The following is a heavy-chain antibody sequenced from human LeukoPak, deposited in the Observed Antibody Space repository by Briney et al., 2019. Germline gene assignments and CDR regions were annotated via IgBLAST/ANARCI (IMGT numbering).Heavy chain of an antibody. D-gene: IGHD5-18*01. CDR3: ARAGYSYDPTVDY. CDR2: IYYSGST. CDR1: GGSISSSSYY. V-gene: IGHV4-39*07. J-gene: IGHJ4*02. Sequence: SETLSLTCTVSGGSISSSSYYWGWIRQPPGKGLEWIGSIYYSGSTYYNPSLKSRVTISVDTSKNQFSLKLSSVTAADTAVYYCARAGYSYDPTVDYWGQGTLVTVSS.